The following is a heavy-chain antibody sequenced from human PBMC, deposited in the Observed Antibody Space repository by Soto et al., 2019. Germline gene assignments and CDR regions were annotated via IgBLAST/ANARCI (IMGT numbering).Heavy chain of an antibody. CDR2: ISYGGST. CDR3: AGGLLV. CDR1: GGSINSGGYC. V-gene: IGHV4-31*03. J-gene: IGHJ4*02. D-gene: IGHD1-26*01. Sequence: QVQLQESGPGLVKPSQTLSLTCTVSGGSINSGGYCWSWIRQHPGKGLDWIGCISYGGSTSYNPSLKSRVTIPVDTSKNQFSLTLSSVAAADPAVYYCAGGLLVWGQGTLITVSS.